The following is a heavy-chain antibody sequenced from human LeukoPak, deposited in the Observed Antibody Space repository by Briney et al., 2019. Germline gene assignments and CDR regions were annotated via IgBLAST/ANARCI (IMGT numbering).Heavy chain of an antibody. Sequence: GGSLRLSCAASGFSFSNYWMSWVRQAPGKGLEWVASIKQDGSEKYYIDSVKGRFTISRDNAKNSLYLQMNSLRAEDTAVYYCARGADFWSGPSGAFDIWGQGTMVTVSS. V-gene: IGHV3-7*01. J-gene: IGHJ3*02. D-gene: IGHD3-3*01. CDR1: GFSFSNYW. CDR2: IKQDGSEK. CDR3: ARGADFWSGPSGAFDI.